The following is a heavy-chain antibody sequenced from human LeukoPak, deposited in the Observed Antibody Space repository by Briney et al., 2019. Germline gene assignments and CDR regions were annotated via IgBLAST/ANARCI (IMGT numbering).Heavy chain of an antibody. J-gene: IGHJ4*02. Sequence: PGGSPRLSCAASGFTFSSYWMHWVRQAPGKGLVWVSRINSDGSSTIYADAVKGRYTISRDNAKNTLYLQMNSLRAEDTAVYYCVRGYGGNTFDYWGQGTLVTVSS. CDR3: VRGYGGNTFDY. V-gene: IGHV3-74*01. CDR1: GFTFSSYW. D-gene: IGHD4/OR15-4a*01. CDR2: INSDGSST.